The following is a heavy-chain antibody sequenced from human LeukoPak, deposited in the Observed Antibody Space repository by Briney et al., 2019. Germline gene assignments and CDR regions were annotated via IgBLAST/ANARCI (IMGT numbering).Heavy chain of an antibody. CDR3: ARHDFWSGYYTNDY. J-gene: IGHJ4*02. CDR1: GYTFTSYG. V-gene: IGHV1-18*01. D-gene: IGHD3-3*01. CDR2: ISAYNGNT. Sequence: GASVTVSCKASGYTFTSYGISWVRRAPGQGLEGMGWISAYNGNTNYAQKLQGRVTMPTDTSTSTAYMELRSLTSDDTAVYYCARHDFWSGYYTNDYWGQGTLVAVSS.